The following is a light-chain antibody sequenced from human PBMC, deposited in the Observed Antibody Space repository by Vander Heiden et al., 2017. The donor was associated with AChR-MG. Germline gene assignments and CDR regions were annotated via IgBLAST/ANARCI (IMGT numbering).Light chain of an antibody. CDR2: GAS. CDR1: QSVRSSY. CDR3: QQYGSSPLFT. Sequence: EIVLTQSPGTLSLSPGDRATLSCRASQSVRSSYLAWYQQKPGQAPRLRIYGASSRATGIPDRVSGSGSGTDFTLTISRLEPEDFAVYYCQQYGSSPLFTFGPGTKVDIK. J-gene: IGKJ3*01. V-gene: IGKV3-20*01.